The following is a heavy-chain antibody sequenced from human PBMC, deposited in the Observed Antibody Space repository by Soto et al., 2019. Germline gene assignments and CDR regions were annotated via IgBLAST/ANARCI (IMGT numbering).Heavy chain of an antibody. D-gene: IGHD2-15*01. CDR1: GYTFTNSD. J-gene: IGHJ4*02. CDR3: ARRPHCSGGICYYGLDN. CDR2: MNPDSGHA. Sequence: ASVKVSCKASGYTFTNSDINWVRQAPGQGLEWMGWMNPDSGHAAYAQKFQGRVTLTTSTSTSTVYMEMRSLGSEDTAVYYCARRPHCSGGICYYGLDNWGQGTLVTVS. V-gene: IGHV1-8*01.